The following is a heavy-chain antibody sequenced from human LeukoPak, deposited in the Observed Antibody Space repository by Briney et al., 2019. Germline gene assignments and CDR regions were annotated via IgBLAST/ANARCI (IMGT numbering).Heavy chain of an antibody. CDR2: IRYEGNNK. CDR3: TYGRRGSYYHYYGMDV. V-gene: IGHV3-30*02. Sequence: GGSLRLSCAASGFTFSNYGMHWVRQARGKGLEWVAFIRYEGNNKYYTDSAKGRFTISRDNSKNTLYLQMNSLRTEDTAVYYCTYGRRGSYYHYYGMDVWGQGTTVTVSS. D-gene: IGHD1-26*01. J-gene: IGHJ6*02. CDR1: GFTFSNYG.